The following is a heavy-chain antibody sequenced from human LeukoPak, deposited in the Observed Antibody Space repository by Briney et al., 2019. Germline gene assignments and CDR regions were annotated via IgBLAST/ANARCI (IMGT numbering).Heavy chain of an antibody. J-gene: IGHJ6*03. Sequence: GESLKISCQGSGFTFTNYWIAWVRQMPGKGLEWMGIIYPGDSDTRYSPSFLGQVTISADKSISTAYLQWSSLKASDTAMYYCARRAYTYGRYYMDVWGKGTTVTVSS. V-gene: IGHV5-51*01. D-gene: IGHD5-18*01. CDR1: GFTFTNYW. CDR2: IYPGDSDT. CDR3: ARRAYTYGRYYMDV.